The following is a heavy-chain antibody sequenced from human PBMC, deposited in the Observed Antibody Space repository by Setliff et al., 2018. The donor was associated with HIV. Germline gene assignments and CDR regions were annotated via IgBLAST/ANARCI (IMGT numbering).Heavy chain of an antibody. J-gene: IGHJ4*01. CDR2: VIQSGAT. V-gene: IGHV4-34*12. CDR3: ARTRDKYYDILTPADYIDY. D-gene: IGHD3-9*01. CDR1: GASFNAYF. Sequence: SETLSLTCAVYGASFNAYFWTWIRQPPGKGLEWIGEVIQSGATNYNPSLKSRLTMSVDTSKNQFSLKLTSVTAADTAVYYCARTRDKYYDILTPADYIDYWGHGTLVTVSS.